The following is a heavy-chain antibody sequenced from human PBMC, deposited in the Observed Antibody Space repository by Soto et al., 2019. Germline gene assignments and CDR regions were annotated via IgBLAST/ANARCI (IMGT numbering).Heavy chain of an antibody. CDR2: ISGSGTTI. CDR3: ASDPYYYASGY. V-gene: IGHV3-11*01. D-gene: IGHD3-10*01. CDR1: GFTFSDHY. Sequence: GGSLRLSCAASGFTFSDHYMTWIRQPPGKGLKWVSYISGSGTTIYYADSVKGRFTVSRDNARNSLYLHMNSLRAEDTAFYYCASDPYYYASGYWGQGILVT. J-gene: IGHJ4*02.